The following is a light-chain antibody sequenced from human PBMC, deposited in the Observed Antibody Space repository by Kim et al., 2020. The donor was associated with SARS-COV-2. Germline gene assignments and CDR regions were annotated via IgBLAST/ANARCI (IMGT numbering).Light chain of an antibody. Sequence: DIVMTQSPASLAVSLGERATINCKSSQSVLFSSNNKNYLAWYQQKPGQPPKLLIYWASTRESGVPDRFSGSGSGTDFALTISSLQAEDVAVYYCQQYYGTPYSFGQGTKLEI. V-gene: IGKV4-1*01. CDR3: QQYYGTPYS. CDR2: WAS. CDR1: QSVLFSSNNKNY. J-gene: IGKJ2*03.